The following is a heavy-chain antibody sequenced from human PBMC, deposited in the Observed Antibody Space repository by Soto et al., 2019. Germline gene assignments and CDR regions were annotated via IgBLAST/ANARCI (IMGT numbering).Heavy chain of an antibody. Sequence: ASVKVSCKASGYTFIGYYMHWVRQAPGQGLEWMGWINPNSGDTNYAQKFQGRVTMTRDTSISTAYTELSRLRFDETAVYYCARARTNYYNTSDYDFGGQGTLVTVSS. D-gene: IGHD3-22*01. V-gene: IGHV1-2*02. CDR2: INPNSGDT. CDR3: ARARTNYYNTSDYDF. J-gene: IGHJ4*02. CDR1: GYTFIGYY.